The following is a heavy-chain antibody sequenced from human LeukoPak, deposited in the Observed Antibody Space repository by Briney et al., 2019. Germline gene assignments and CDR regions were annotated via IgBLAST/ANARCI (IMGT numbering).Heavy chain of an antibody. CDR1: GFSLSTSGVG. J-gene: IGHJ4*02. D-gene: IGHD3-3*01. Sequence: SGPTLVNPTQTLTLTCTFSGFSLSTSGVGVGWIRQPPAKALEWLALIYWNDDKRYSPSLKSRLTITKDTSKNQVVLTMTNMDPLHTATYYCAHFHNGITIFGVVPDYWGERNLVTVSS. CDR2: IYWNDDK. CDR3: AHFHNGITIFGVVPDY. V-gene: IGHV2-5*01.